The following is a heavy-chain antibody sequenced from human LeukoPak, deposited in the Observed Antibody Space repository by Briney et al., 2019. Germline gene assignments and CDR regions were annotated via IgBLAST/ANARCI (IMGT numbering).Heavy chain of an antibody. CDR1: GFTFSSYA. J-gene: IGHJ4*02. CDR3: AKSTRRAHAYYFDY. Sequence: GGSLRLSCAASGFTFSSYAMSWVRQAPGQGLEWVSAISGSGGSTYYADSVKGRFTISRDNSKNTLYLQMNSLRAEDTAIYYCAKSTRRAHAYYFDYWGQGTLVTVSS. V-gene: IGHV3-23*01. CDR2: ISGSGGST.